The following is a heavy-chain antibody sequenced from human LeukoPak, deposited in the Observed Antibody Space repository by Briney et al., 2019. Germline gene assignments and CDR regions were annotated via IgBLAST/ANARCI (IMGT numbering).Heavy chain of an antibody. CDR3: AREHDNNVPYYCGMDV. V-gene: IGHV1-18*01. Sequence: ASVKVSCNPSGYTFTKHGISWVRQAPGQGLEWVAWISGYNGDTKYAQNFQGRVTLTTDTSTSTAYMEVRSLRSDDTAVYYCAREHDNNVPYYCGMDVWAKGPRSPSP. J-gene: IGHJ6*02. CDR1: GYTFTKHG. D-gene: IGHD3-22*01. CDR2: ISGYNGDT.